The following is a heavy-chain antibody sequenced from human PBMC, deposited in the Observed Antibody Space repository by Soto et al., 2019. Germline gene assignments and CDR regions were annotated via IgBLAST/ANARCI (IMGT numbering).Heavy chain of an antibody. Sequence: GGSLRLSCAASGFTFSSYAMHWVRQAPGKGLEWVAVISYDGSNKYYADSVKGRFTISRDNSKNTLYLQMNSLRAEDTAVYYCARVPRYYDSSVYYFDYWGQGTLVTVSS. CDR2: ISYDGSNK. V-gene: IGHV3-30-3*01. D-gene: IGHD3-22*01. CDR3: ARVPRYYDSSVYYFDY. J-gene: IGHJ4*02. CDR1: GFTFSSYA.